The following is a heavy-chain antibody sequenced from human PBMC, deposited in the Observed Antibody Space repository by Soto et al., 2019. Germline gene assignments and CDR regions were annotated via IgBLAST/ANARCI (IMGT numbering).Heavy chain of an antibody. Sequence: QVQLVQSGAEVKKPGASVKVSCKASGYTFTSYYMHWVRQAPGQGLEWMGIINPSGGSTSYAQKFQGRITMTRYTSTSYVYMELSRLRSEDTAVYYCARDRIVVVAAALYYGMDVWGQGNTVTVSS. V-gene: IGHV1-46*01. CDR2: INPSGGST. D-gene: IGHD2-15*01. CDR1: GYTFTSYY. J-gene: IGHJ6*02. CDR3: ARDRIVVVAAALYYGMDV.